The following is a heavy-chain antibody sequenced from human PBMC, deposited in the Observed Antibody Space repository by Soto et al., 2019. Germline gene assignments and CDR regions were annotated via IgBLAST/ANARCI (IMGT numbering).Heavy chain of an antibody. CDR2: INPSGGST. Sequence: QVQLVQSGAEVKKPGASVKVSCKASGYTFTSYYMHWVRQAPGQGLEWMGIINPSGGSTSYAQKFQGRVTMARDTSTSTVYMELSSLRSEDTAVYYCAGDGEWWELSDAFDIWGQGTMVTVSS. CDR1: GYTFTSYY. V-gene: IGHV1-46*01. J-gene: IGHJ3*02. CDR3: AGDGEWWELSDAFDI. D-gene: IGHD2-15*01.